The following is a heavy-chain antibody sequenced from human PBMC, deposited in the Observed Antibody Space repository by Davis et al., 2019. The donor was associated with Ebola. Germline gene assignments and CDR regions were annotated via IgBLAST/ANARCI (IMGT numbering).Heavy chain of an antibody. CDR2: IYPGDSDT. Sequence: GGSLRLSCKGSGYSFTSYWIAWVRQMPGKGLEWMGIIYPGDSDTRYSPSFRGQVTISADKSISTAYLQWSSLKASDTAMYYCARLSGSYYTGGVDYWGQGTLVTVSS. V-gene: IGHV5-51*01. CDR3: ARLSGSYYTGGVDY. CDR1: GYSFTSYW. D-gene: IGHD1-26*01. J-gene: IGHJ4*02.